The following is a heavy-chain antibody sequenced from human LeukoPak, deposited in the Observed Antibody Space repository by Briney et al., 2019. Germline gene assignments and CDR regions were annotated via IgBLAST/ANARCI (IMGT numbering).Heavy chain of an antibody. CDR1: GDSIRSHF. Sequence: PSETLSLTCTVSGDSIRSHFYNWVRQPPGKGLEWIGVTHESESTNYNPSLKGRVTISVDTSKNQFSLRLTSVTAAGTAVYYCVIGRGWLPDYWGQGTLVTVSS. J-gene: IGHJ4*02. CDR3: VIGRGWLPDY. D-gene: IGHD5-24*01. V-gene: IGHV4-59*11. CDR2: THESEST.